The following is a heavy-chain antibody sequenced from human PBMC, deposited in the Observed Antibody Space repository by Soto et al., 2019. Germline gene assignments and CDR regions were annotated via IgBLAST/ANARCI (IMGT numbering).Heavy chain of an antibody. D-gene: IGHD6-19*01. J-gene: IGHJ6*02. CDR3: ARDQRNGWYMNYYYGMDV. Sequence: PSETLSLTCTVSGGSISSYYWSWIRQPAGKGLEWIGRIYTSGSTNYNPSLKSRVTMSVDTSKNQFSLKLSSVTAADTAVYYCARDQRNGWYMNYYYGMDVWSQGTTVTVSS. V-gene: IGHV4-4*07. CDR2: IYTSGST. CDR1: GGSISSYY.